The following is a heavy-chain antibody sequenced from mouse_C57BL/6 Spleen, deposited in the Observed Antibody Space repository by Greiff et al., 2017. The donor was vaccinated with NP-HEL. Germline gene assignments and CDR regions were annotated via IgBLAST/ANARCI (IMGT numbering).Heavy chain of an antibody. D-gene: IGHD2-5*01. CDR1: GYTFTDYN. V-gene: IGHV1-18*01. J-gene: IGHJ4*01. Sequence: EVKLVESGPELVKPGASVKIPCKASGYTFTDYNMDWVKQSHGKSLEWIGDINPNNGGTIYNQKFKGKATLTVDKSSSTAYMELRSLTSEDTAVYYCARRGTIVTYYAMDYWGQGTSVTVSS. CDR3: ARRGTIVTYYAMDY. CDR2: INPNNGGT.